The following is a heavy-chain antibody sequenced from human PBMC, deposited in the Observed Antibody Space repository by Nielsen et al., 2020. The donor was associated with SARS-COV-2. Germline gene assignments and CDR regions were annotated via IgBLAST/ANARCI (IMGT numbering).Heavy chain of an antibody. CDR2: IYYSGST. J-gene: IGHJ3*02. D-gene: IGHD3-22*01. CDR3: ARAPITMIVVVNAFDI. Sequence: SETLSLTFTVPGGSISSYYWSWIRQPPGKGLEWIGYIYYSGSTNYNPSLKSRVTISVDTSKNQFSLKLSSVTAADTAVYYCARAPITMIVVVNAFDIWGQGTMVTVSS. V-gene: IGHV4-59*12. CDR1: GGSISSYY.